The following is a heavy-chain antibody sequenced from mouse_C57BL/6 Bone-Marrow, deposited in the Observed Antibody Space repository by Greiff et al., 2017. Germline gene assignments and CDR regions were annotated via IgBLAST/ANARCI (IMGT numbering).Heavy chain of an antibody. V-gene: IGHV1-63*01. CDR1: GYTFTNYW. D-gene: IGHD2-12*01. Sequence: QVQLQQSGAELVRPGTSVKMSCKASGYTFTNYWIGWAKQRPGHGLEWIGDIYPGGGYTNYNEKFKGKATLTADKSSSTAYMQFSSLTSEDSAIYYCARLAVLLRYAMDYWGQGTSVTVSS. CDR2: IYPGGGYT. J-gene: IGHJ4*01. CDR3: ARLAVLLRYAMDY.